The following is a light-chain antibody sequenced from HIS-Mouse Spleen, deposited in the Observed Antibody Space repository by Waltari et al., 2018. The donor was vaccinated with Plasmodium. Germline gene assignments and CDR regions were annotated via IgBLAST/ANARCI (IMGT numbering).Light chain of an antibody. CDR2: KAS. V-gene: IGKV1-5*03. CDR1: QSISSR. J-gene: IGKJ1*01. Sequence: DIQMTQSPSTLSASVGDRVTITCRASQSISSRLAWYQQKPGKAPKLLIYKASSLESGVPSRFSGSGSVTEFTLTISSLQTDDFATYYCQQYNSYSWTFGQGTKVEIK. CDR3: QQYNSYSWT.